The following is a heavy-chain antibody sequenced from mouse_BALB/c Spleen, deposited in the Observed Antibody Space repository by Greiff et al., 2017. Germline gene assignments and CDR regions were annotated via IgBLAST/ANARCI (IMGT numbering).Heavy chain of an antibody. CDR2: ISSGSSTI. D-gene: IGHD2-4*01. J-gene: IGHJ4*01. CDR3: ARRGLGSMITSNYAMDY. Sequence: EVQVVESGGGLVQPGGSRKLSCAASGFTFSSFGMHWVRQAPEKGLEWVAYISSGSSTIYYADTVKGRFTISRDNPKNTLFLQMTSLRSEDTAMYYCARRGLGSMITSNYAMDYWGQGTSGTVPS. CDR1: GFTFSSFG. V-gene: IGHV5-17*02.